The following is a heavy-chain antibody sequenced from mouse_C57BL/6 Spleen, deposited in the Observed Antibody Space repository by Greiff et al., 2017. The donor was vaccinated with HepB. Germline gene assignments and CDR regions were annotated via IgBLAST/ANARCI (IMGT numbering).Heavy chain of an antibody. D-gene: IGHD2-4*01. CDR2: ISSGSSTI. J-gene: IGHJ4*01. CDR1: GFTFSDYG. V-gene: IGHV5-17*01. Sequence: EVKLMESGGGLVKPGGSLKLSCAASGFTFSDYGMHWVRQAPEKGLEWVAYISSGSSTIYYADTVKVRFTISRDNAKNTLFLQMTSLRSEDTAMYYCARRFYDYDNYAMDYWGQGTSVTVSS. CDR3: ARRFYDYDNYAMDY.